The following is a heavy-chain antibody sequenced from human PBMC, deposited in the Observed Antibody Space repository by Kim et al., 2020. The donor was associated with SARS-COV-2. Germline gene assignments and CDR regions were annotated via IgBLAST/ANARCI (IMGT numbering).Heavy chain of an antibody. CDR1: GFSFGSYA. V-gene: IGHV3-23*01. D-gene: IGHD6-13*01. J-gene: IGHJ5*02. CDR2: IGGLDGGI. Sequence: GGSLRLSCAASGFSFGSYAMSWVRQAPGKGLEWVSTIGGLDGGIFHADSVKGRFTISRDNAKNTLYLQMTTLKTEDTATYYCARRPATAAAGTSHFDPWGQGTLVTVSS. CDR3: ARRPATAAAGTSHFDP.